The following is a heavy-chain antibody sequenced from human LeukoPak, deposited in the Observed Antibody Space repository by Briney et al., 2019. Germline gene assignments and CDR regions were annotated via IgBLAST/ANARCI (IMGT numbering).Heavy chain of an antibody. CDR2: ISASGVMT. D-gene: IGHD1-26*01. J-gene: IGHJ4*02. V-gene: IGHV3-23*01. CDR3: AKDRSIGTYYTLDH. Sequence: GGSLRLSCAASGFTFSSYSMNWVRQAPGKGLEWVSSISASGVMTYYADSVKGRFTVSRDNSKNSLYLQMSSLTAADTAVYYCAKDRSIGTYYTLDHWGQGTLVTVSS. CDR1: GFTFSSYS.